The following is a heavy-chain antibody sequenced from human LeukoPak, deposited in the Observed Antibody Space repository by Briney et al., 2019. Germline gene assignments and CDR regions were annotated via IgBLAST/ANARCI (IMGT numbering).Heavy chain of an antibody. CDR3: AKQGYSSSWYTGKVFDY. J-gene: IGHJ4*02. CDR1: GYTFTGYY. V-gene: IGHV1-2*02. Sequence: ASVKVSCKASGYTFTGYYMHWVRQAPGQGLEWMGWINPNSGGTNYAQKFQGRVTMTRDTSISTAYMELSRLRSDDTAVYYCAKQGYSSSWYTGKVFDYWGQGTLVTVSS. CDR2: INPNSGGT. D-gene: IGHD6-13*01.